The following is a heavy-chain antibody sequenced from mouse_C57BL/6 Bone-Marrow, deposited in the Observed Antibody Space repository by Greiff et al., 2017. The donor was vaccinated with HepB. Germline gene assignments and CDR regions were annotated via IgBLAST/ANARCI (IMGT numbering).Heavy chain of an antibody. CDR3: ARDAGYYGSSYYFDY. J-gene: IGHJ2*01. Sequence: EVKLMESGGGLVQSGRSLRLSCATSGFTFSDFYMEWVRQAPGKGLEWIAASRNKANDYTTEYSASVKGRFIVSRDTSQSILYLQMNALRAEDTAIYYCARDAGYYGSSYYFDYWGQGTTLTVSS. CDR2: SRNKANDYTT. CDR1: GFTFSDFY. V-gene: IGHV7-1*01. D-gene: IGHD1-1*01.